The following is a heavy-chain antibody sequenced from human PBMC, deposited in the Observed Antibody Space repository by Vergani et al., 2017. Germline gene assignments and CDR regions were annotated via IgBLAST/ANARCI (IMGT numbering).Heavy chain of an antibody. D-gene: IGHD6-13*01. CDR3: TADSSICDSPSFDY. CDR1: GGSISSSSYY. CDR2: IFCSGST. J-gene: IGHJ4*02. Sequence: LQLQESGPGLVKTSETLSLTCTVSGGSISSSSYYWGWIRQPPGKGLEWIGYIFCSGSTNYNPSLMSRVTISVETSKNQFSLKLSTMTTADSAVYYCTADSSICDSPSFDYWGQGTLVTVSS. V-gene: IGHV4-61*05.